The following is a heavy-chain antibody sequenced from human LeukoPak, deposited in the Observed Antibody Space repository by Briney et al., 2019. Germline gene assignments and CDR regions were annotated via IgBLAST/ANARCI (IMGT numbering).Heavy chain of an antibody. Sequence: SETLSLTCTVSGYSISSGHFWSWIRQPPGKGLEWIGSIYGSGTTYYDPPLRSRVSISADTSKNHFSLELSSVTAADTAVYYCASVGGGSPYWGQGTLVTVSS. CDR1: GYSISSGHF. CDR3: ASVGGGSPY. J-gene: IGHJ4*02. D-gene: IGHD3-16*01. V-gene: IGHV4-38-2*02. CDR2: IYGSGTT.